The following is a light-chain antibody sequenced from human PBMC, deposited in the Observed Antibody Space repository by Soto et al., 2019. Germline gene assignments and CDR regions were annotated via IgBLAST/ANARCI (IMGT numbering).Light chain of an antibody. CDR2: DVN. CDR1: ISDVGGFNS. V-gene: IGLV2-11*01. Sequence: QSALTQPRSLSGSPGQSVTISCTGTISDVGGFNSVSWYQQHPGKAPKLMIYDVNKRPSGVPDRFSGSKSGSTASLTISGLQAEDEADYYCCSYAGSYSYDFATGTKVTVL. CDR3: CSYAGSYSYD. J-gene: IGLJ1*01.